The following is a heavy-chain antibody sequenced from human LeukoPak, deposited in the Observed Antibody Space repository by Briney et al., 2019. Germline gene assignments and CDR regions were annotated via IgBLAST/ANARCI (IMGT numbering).Heavy chain of an antibody. V-gene: IGHV4-59*01. J-gene: IGHJ4*02. D-gene: IGHD4-23*01. CDR3: ARVSEDYGSNSGDFDS. CDR2: IYYSGST. CDR1: GGSISSYY. Sequence: ASETLSLTCTVSGGSISSYYWSWIRQPPGKGLEWIGYIYYSGSTNYNPSLQSRVTISVDTSKNQFSLKLRSVTAADTAVYYCARVSEDYGSNSGDFDSWGQGTLVTVSS.